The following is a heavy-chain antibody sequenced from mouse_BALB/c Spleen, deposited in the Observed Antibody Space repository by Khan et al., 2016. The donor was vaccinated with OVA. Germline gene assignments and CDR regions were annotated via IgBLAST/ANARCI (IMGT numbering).Heavy chain of an antibody. D-gene: IGHD2-14*01. CDR3: ARIYIGTKDYAIDY. CDR2: IRCGGST. CDR1: GFSFTSYG. J-gene: IGHJ4*01. V-gene: IGHV2-2*02. Sequence: QVRLQQSGPGLVQPSQSLTLTCTVSGFSFTSYGVHWVRQSPGKGLEWLGVIRCGGSTDYNAAFISRLSSSKDNSKSQVFFNMHSLQANSTAIYFCARIYIGTKDYAIDYWGQGTTVTVSS.